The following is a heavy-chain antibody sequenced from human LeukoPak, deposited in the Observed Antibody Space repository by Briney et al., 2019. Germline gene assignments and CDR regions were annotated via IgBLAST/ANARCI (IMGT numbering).Heavy chain of an antibody. V-gene: IGHV3-21*01. D-gene: IGHD3-22*01. CDR1: GFTFSSYS. CDR2: ISSSSSYI. Sequence: GGSLRLSCAASGFTFSSYSMNWVRQAPGKGLEWVSSISSSSSYIYYADPVKGRFTISRDNAKNSLYLQMNSLRAEDTAVYYCARDLRDSSGFDHDAFDIWGQGTMVTVSS. CDR3: ARDLRDSSGFDHDAFDI. J-gene: IGHJ3*02.